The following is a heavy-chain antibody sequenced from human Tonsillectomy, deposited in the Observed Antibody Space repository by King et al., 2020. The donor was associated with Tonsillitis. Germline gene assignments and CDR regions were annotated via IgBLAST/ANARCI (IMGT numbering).Heavy chain of an antibody. CDR2: ISYDGSNK. CDR3: AKGHTMVRGVIITGLFDY. D-gene: IGHD3-10*01. CDR1: GFTFSNYG. V-gene: IGHV3-30*18. J-gene: IGHJ4*02. Sequence: VQLVESGGGVVQPGRSLRLSCAASGFTFSNYGMHWVRQAPGKGLEWVAVISYDGSNKYYADSVKGRFTISRDNSKNTVYLKINSLRAEDTAVYYCAKGHTMVRGVIITGLFDYWGQGDLVTVSS.